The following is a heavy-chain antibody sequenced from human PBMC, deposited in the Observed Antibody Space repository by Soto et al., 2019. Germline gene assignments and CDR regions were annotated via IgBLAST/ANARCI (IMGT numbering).Heavy chain of an antibody. J-gene: IGHJ3*02. D-gene: IGHD5-18*01. Sequence: GGSLRLSCAASGFTFSSYAMSWVRQAPGKGLEWVSAIRGSGGITYYADSVKGRFTISRDNSKNTLYLQMNSLRAEDTAVYYCAKDRMGGYSYGDAFDIWGQGTMVTVSS. CDR3: AKDRMGGYSYGDAFDI. V-gene: IGHV3-23*01. CDR1: GFTFSSYA. CDR2: IRGSGGIT.